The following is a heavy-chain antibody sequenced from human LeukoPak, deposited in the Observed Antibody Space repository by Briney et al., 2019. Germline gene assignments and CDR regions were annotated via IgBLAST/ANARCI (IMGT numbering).Heavy chain of an antibody. CDR2: IKSKTDGGTT. CDR3: TTGVTVATYPPFGY. J-gene: IGHJ4*02. D-gene: IGHD5-12*01. Sequence: KAGGSLRLSCAASGFTFSNAWMSWVRQAPGKGLEWVGRIKSKTDGGTTDYAAPVKGRFTISRDDSKNTLYLQMNSLKTEDTAVHYCTTGVTVATYPPFGYWGQGTLVTVSS. V-gene: IGHV3-15*01. CDR1: GFTFSNAW.